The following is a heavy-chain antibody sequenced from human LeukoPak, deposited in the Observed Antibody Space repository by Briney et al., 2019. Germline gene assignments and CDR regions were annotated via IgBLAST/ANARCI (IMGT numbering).Heavy chain of an antibody. Sequence: GGSLRLSCAASGFTFSSFGMNWVRQAPGKGLEWVSYISGSSSTIHYADSVKGRFTISRDNAKNSLYLQMNSLRAEDTAVYYCARGIAVAGDNYWGQGTPVTVSS. V-gene: IGHV3-48*01. CDR2: ISGSSSTI. CDR3: ARGIAVAGDNY. CDR1: GFTFSSFG. J-gene: IGHJ4*02. D-gene: IGHD6-19*01.